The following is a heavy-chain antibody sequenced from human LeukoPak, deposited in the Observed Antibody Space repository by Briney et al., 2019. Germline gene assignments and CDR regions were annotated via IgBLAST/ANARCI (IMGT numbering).Heavy chain of an antibody. CDR2: INPSGGGT. D-gene: IGHD3-22*01. Sequence: GASVTVSFKASGYTFTNYHMQWVRQAPGQGLEWMGIINPSGGGTSYAQRFQGRVTMTRDTSTSTVYMELSSLSSEDTAIYYCARGRGARDSSGYYTYYFDYWGQGALVTVSS. CDR3: ARGRGARDSSGYYTYYFDY. J-gene: IGHJ4*02. V-gene: IGHV1-46*01. CDR1: GYTFTNYH.